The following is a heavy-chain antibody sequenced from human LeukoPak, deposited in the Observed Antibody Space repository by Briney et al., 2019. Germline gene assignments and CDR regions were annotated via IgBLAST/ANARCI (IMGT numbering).Heavy chain of an antibody. D-gene: IGHD3-22*01. CDR1: GFTFSSYG. J-gene: IGHJ4*02. Sequence: GGSLRLSCTASGFTFSSYGMHWVRQAPDKGLEWVAVIWNDGGKKYYADSVKGRFTISRDNSKNTLYLQMNSLRAEDTAVFYCARGYYYGTTGHFDSWGQGSLVTVSS. V-gene: IGHV3-33*01. CDR2: IWNDGGKK. CDR3: ARGYYYGTTGHFDS.